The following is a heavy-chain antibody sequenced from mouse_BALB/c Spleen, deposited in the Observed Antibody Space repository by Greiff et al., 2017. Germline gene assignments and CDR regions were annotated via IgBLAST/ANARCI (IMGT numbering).Heavy chain of an antibody. CDR2: INPDSSTI. J-gene: IGHJ4*01. Sequence: DVKLVESGGGLVQPGGSLKLSCAASGFDFSRYWMSWVRQAPGKGLEWIGEINPDSSTINYTPSLKDKFIISRDNAKNTLYLQMSKVRSEDTALYYCARTLYYYGSNYAMDYWGQGTSVTVSS. V-gene: IGHV4-1*02. D-gene: IGHD1-1*01. CDR3: ARTLYYYGSNYAMDY. CDR1: GFDFSRYW.